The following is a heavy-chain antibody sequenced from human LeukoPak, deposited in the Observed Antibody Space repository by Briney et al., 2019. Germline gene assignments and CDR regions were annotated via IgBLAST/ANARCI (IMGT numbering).Heavy chain of an antibody. CDR2: ISGSGGST. D-gene: IGHD5-18*01. J-gene: IGHJ5*02. V-gene: IGHV3-23*01. CDR1: GFTFSSYA. Sequence: GGSLRLSCAASGFTFSSYAMSWARQAPGKGLEWVSAISGSGGSTYYADSVKGRFTISRDNSKNTLYLQMNSLRAEDTAVYYCAKDRGYSYGDLNWFDPWGQGTLVTVSS. CDR3: AKDRGYSYGDLNWFDP.